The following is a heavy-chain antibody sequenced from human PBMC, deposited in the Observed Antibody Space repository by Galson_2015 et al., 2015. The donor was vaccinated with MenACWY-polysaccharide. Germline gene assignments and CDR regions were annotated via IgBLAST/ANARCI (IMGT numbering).Heavy chain of an antibody. J-gene: IGHJ1*01. D-gene: IGHD2-21*02. CDR3: AQSGNVGSDCDFRPINL. Sequence: SLRLSCAASGFTLDDYAMHWVRQAPGKGLEWVSGTSWNSGYIGYADSVKGRFTISRDSAKNSLYLQMNSLRAEDTALYYCAQSGNVGSDCDFRPINLWGRGTLVTVSS. CDR1: GFTLDDYA. CDR2: TSWNSGYI. V-gene: IGHV3-9*01.